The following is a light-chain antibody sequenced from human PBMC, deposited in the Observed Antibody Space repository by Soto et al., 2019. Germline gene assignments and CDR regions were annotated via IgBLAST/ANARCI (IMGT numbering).Light chain of an antibody. J-gene: IGKJ3*01. V-gene: IGKV1-27*01. CDR1: QDINNY. CDR3: KNGQSAVFT. Sequence: DIQMTQSPSSLSASVGDRVTITCRASQDINNYLAWYQQRPGKVPQLLIYGATTLQPGVPSRFSGSGSGTDFTPTISSLQPEDVATYYCKNGQSAVFTFGPGTKVDI. CDR2: GAT.